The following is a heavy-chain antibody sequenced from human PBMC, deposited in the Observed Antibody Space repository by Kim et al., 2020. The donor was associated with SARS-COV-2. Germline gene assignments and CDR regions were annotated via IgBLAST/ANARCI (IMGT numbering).Heavy chain of an antibody. V-gene: IGHV3-21*06. J-gene: IGHJ6*02. Sequence: GGSLRLSCAASGFIFIDYSMTWVRQAPGKGLEWVSSISSSGGYIYYADSVKGRFTISRDNVKNSLYLQMSSLRAGDTAVYYCARTVTAAPGDYYYYTMDVWGQGRSVTVSS. CDR3: ARTVTAAPGDYYYYTMDV. CDR1: GFIFIDYS. CDR2: ISSSGGYI. D-gene: IGHD6-13*01.